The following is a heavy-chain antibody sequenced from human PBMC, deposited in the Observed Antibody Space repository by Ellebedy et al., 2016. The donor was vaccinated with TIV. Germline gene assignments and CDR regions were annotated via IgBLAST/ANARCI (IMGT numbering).Heavy chain of an antibody. J-gene: IGHJ4*02. CDR1: GGSISSSSYY. CDR2: FYYSGST. D-gene: IGHD6-19*01. CDR3: AREGLESSGYYVGRVDY. Sequence: SETLSLTCTVSGGSISSSSYYWGWIRQPPGKGLEWIGSFYYSGSTHYNPSLKSRVTISVDTSKNQFSLKLTSVTAADTAVYYCAREGLESSGYYVGRVDYWGQGTLLTVSS. V-gene: IGHV4-39*02.